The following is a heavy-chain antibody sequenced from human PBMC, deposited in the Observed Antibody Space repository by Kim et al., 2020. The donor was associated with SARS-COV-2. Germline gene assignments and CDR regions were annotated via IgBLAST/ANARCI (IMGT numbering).Heavy chain of an antibody. CDR2: INHSGST. CDR1: GGSFSGYY. J-gene: IGHJ2*01. Sequence: SETLSLTCAVYGGSFSGYYWSWIRQPPGKGLEWIGEINHSGSTNYNPSLKSRVTISVDTSKNQFSLKLSSVTAADTAVYYCARPGYSSGPRVRYFDLWGRGTLVTVSS. D-gene: IGHD6-19*01. V-gene: IGHV4-34*01. CDR3: ARPGYSSGPRVRYFDL.